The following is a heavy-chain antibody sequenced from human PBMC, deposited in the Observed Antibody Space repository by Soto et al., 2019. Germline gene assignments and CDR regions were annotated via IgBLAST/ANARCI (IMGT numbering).Heavy chain of an antibody. CDR2: IHPNSGGT. Sequence: ASVKVSCKASGYTFTGYYIHWVRQAPGQGLEWMGWIHPNSGGTNYAQKFQGWITMTRDTSINTAYMDLSRLKSDDTAMYYCAREATDAFYLWGQGKMVTVSS. CDR3: AREATDAFYL. J-gene: IGHJ3*01. V-gene: IGHV1-2*04. CDR1: GYTFTGYY. D-gene: IGHD5-12*01.